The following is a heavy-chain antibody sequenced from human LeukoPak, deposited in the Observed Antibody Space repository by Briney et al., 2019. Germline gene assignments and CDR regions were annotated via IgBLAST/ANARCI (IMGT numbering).Heavy chain of an antibody. CDR1: GLSFGDYG. J-gene: IGHJ5*02. CDR3: ARAFGETTMVNWFDP. Sequence: GGSLRLSCTPSGLSFGDYGMSWVRQAPGKGLEWVSFIQSKTYSEGTMYAASVRGRFTISRDDSRSTAYLQMNSLRAEDTAVYYCARAFGETTMVNWFDPWGQGTLVTVSS. D-gene: IGHD4/OR15-4a*01. V-gene: IGHV3-49*04. CDR2: IQSKTYSEGT.